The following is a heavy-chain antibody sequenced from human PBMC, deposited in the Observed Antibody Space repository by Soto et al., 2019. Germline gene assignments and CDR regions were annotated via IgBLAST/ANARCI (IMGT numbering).Heavy chain of an antibody. J-gene: IGHJ4*02. CDR3: ARDRVPWDSSGYLN. Sequence: QSGGSLRLSCAASGFTFSSYAMHWVRQAPGKGLEWVAVISYDGSNKYYADSVKGRFTISRDNSKNTLYLQMNSLRAEDTAVYYCARDRVPWDSSGYLNWGQGTLVTVSS. V-gene: IGHV3-30-3*01. CDR2: ISYDGSNK. D-gene: IGHD3-22*01. CDR1: GFTFSSYA.